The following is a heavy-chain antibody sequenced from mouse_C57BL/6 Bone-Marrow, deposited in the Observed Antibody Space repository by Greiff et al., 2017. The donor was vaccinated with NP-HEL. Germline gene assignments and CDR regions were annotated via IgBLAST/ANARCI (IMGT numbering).Heavy chain of an antibody. V-gene: IGHV3-6*01. CDR3: ARCYYYGSPLYLDY. CDR2: ISYDGSN. CDR1: GYSITSGYY. D-gene: IGHD1-1*01. Sequence: EVQLVESGPGLVKPSQSLSLTCSVTGYSITSGYYWNWIRQFPGNKLEWMGYISYDGSNNYNPSLKNRISLTRYTSKNQFFLKLNSVTTEDTATYYCARCYYYGSPLYLDYWGKGTTLTVSS. J-gene: IGHJ2*01.